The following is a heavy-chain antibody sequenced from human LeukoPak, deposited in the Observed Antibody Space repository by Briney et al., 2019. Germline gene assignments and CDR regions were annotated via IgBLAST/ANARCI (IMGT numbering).Heavy chain of an antibody. CDR1: GGSFSGYY. CDR2: INHSGST. D-gene: IGHD6-19*01. V-gene: IGHV4-34*01. CDR3: ARSIYSSGWYESGFDP. Sequence: KSSETLSLTCAVYGGSFSGYYWSWIRQPSGKGLEWIGEINHSGSTNYNPSLKSRVTISVDTSKNQFSLKLSSVTAADTAVYYCARSIYSSGWYESGFDPWGQGTLVTVSS. J-gene: IGHJ5*02.